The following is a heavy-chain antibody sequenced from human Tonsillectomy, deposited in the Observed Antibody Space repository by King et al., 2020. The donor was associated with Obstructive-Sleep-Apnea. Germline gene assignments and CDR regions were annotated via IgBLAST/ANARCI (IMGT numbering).Heavy chain of an antibody. CDR2: IKQDGSGK. J-gene: IGHJ4*02. CDR3: ARDIFDY. CDR1: GFSFSRFL. V-gene: IGHV3-7*03. Sequence: VQLVESGGGLVQPGGSLRLSCAASGFSFSRFLMSWVRQAPGKGLEWVANIKQDGSGKYYVEAVKGRITISRDNAKNSRFLQMDSLRAEDTAVYYCARDIFDYWGQGTLVAVSS.